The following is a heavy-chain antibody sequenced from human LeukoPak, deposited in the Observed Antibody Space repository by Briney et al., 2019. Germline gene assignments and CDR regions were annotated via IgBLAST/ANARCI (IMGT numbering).Heavy chain of an antibody. Sequence: ASVTVSCTASGGTFSSYAISWVRQAPGQGLEWMGGIIPIFGTANYAQKFQGRVTITADESTSTAYMELSSLRSEDTAVYYCATSTAVIRPQYYFDYWGQGTLVTVSS. CDR2: IIPIFGTA. J-gene: IGHJ4*02. V-gene: IGHV1-69*13. D-gene: IGHD4-23*01. CDR3: ATSTAVIRPQYYFDY. CDR1: GGTFSSYA.